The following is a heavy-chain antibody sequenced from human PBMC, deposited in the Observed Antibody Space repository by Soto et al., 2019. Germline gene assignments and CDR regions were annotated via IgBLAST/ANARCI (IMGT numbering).Heavy chain of an antibody. CDR2: IYYSGST. CDR1: GDSISSYY. J-gene: IGHJ4*02. CDR3: ARVSRDAYNPRPDYFDY. Sequence: SETLSLTCSVSGDSISSYYWSWIRQPTGKGLEWIGYIYYSGSTNYNPSLKSRVTISVDTSKNQFSLKLSSVTAADTAVYYCARVSRDAYNPRPDYFDYWGQGTLVTVSS. V-gene: IGHV4-59*01. D-gene: IGHD1-1*01.